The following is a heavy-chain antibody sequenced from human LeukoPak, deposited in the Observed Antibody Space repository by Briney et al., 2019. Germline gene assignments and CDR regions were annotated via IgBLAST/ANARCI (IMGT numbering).Heavy chain of an antibody. D-gene: IGHD3-22*01. J-gene: IGHJ4*02. CDR1: GGSFSGYY. Sequence: PSETLSLTCAVYGGSFSGYYWSWIRQPPGKGLEWIGYIYNSGTTNYNPSLKSRVTISVDTSKNQFSLKVRSVTAADAAVYYCARRGDPADYYDGSGYYSEPYYFDSWGQGTQVTVSS. CDR2: IYNSGTT. V-gene: IGHV4-59*01. CDR3: ARRGDPADYYDGSGYYSEPYYFDS.